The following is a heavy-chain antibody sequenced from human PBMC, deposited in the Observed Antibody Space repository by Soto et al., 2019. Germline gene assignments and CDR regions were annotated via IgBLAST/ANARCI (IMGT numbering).Heavy chain of an antibody. Sequence: QVQLQQWGAGLLKPSETLSLTCAVYGGSFSGYYWSWIRQPPGKGLEWIGEINHSGGTNYNPSLKSRVTISVDTSKNQFSLKLSSVTAADTAVYYCARGRRSSGFDYWGQGTLVTVSS. CDR2: INHSGGT. J-gene: IGHJ4*02. V-gene: IGHV4-34*01. CDR1: GGSFSGYY. CDR3: ARGRRSSGFDY. D-gene: IGHD6-19*01.